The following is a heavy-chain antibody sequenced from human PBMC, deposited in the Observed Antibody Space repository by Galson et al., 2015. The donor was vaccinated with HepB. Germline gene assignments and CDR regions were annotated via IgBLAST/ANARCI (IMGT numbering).Heavy chain of an antibody. CDR1: GYTFTSYG. V-gene: IGHV1-18*04. D-gene: IGHD3-16*01. Sequence: SVKVSCKASGYTFTSYGISWVRQAPGQGLEWMGWISAYNGNTNYAQKLQGRVTMTTDTSTSTAYMELRSLRSDDTAVYYCARDYDYVWGSYDYYYGMDVWGQGTTVTVSS. J-gene: IGHJ6*02. CDR3: ARDYDYVWGSYDYYYGMDV. CDR2: ISAYNGNT.